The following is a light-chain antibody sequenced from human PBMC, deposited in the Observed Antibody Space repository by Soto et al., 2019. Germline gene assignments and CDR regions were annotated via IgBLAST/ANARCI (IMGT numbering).Light chain of an antibody. J-gene: IGKJ4*01. V-gene: IGKV3D-15*01. CDR1: QSVSSH. CDR3: QQYSNLPLT. Sequence: EIVLTQSPATLSLSPGERATLSCRASQSVSSHLAWFQQKPGKAPRLLMFGASTRATGMPARFSGSGSGTEFTLIISSLQSEDFAVYYCQQYSNLPLTFGGGTKVEIK. CDR2: GAS.